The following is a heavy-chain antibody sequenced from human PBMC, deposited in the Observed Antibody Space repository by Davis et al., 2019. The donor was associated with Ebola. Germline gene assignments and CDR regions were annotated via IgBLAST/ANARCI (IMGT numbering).Heavy chain of an antibody. CDR2: IFPGDSDT. V-gene: IGHV5-51*01. CDR1: GYSFTSYW. D-gene: IGHD4-17*01. CDR3: AAGAVNDAFDI. Sequence: GESLKISCQGSGYSFTSYWIGWVRQMPGKGLEWMGIIFPGDSDTRYSPSFEGQVTISVDESISTAYVQWSSLKASDTAMYYCAAGAVNDAFDIWGQGTMVTVSS. J-gene: IGHJ3*02.